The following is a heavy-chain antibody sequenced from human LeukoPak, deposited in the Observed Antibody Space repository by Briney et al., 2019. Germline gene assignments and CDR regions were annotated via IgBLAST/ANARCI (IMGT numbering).Heavy chain of an antibody. CDR2: IIPIFGTA. J-gene: IGHJ3*02. CDR1: GGTFSSYA. Sequence: ASVKVSCKASGGTFSSYAISWVRQAPGQGLEWMGGIIPIFGTANYAQKFQGRVTITADESTSTAYMELSSLRSEHTAVYYCATNIVVPAAPPAFDIWGQGTMVPVSS. V-gene: IGHV1-69*13. CDR3: ATNIVVPAAPPAFDI. D-gene: IGHD2-2*01.